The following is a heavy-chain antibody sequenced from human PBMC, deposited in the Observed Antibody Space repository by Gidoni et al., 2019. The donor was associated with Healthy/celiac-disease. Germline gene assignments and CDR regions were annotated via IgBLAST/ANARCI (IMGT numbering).Heavy chain of an antibody. J-gene: IGHJ5*02. CDR1: GFIISSYG. CDR3: ARARLRGSWFDP. V-gene: IGHV3-21*01. Sequence: EVQLVESGGGMVNPGGALRLSCAASGFIISSYGMNWVRQAQGKGLEWVSSISSSRSYIYYADSVKGRFTFSRDNAKHSLYLQMNSPRAEDTAVYYCARARLRGSWFDPWGQGTLVTVSS. CDR2: ISSSRSYI. D-gene: IGHD5-12*01.